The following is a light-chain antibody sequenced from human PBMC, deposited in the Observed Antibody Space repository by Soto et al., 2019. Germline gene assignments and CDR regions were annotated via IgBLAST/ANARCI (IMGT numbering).Light chain of an antibody. V-gene: IGKV3-15*01. J-gene: IGKJ4*01. CDR3: QQCRNWPLT. CDR2: DAS. Sequence: EIVMTQSPATLSVSPGEGATLSCKASQNVYNNLAWYQQSPGQPPRLLIYDASTRATGISARFSGSGYGTEFTLAISSLQSEDFAVYLCQQCRNWPLTFGGGTKVEIK. CDR1: QNVYNN.